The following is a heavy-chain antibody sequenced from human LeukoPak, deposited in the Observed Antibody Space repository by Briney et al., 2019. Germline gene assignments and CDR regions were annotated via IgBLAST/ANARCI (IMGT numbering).Heavy chain of an antibody. D-gene: IGHD2-15*01. V-gene: IGHV1-18*01. J-gene: IGHJ4*02. CDR1: GYTFSSYG. CDR2: ISAYNGNK. CDR3: ARDCSGSSCYWIH. Sequence: GASVKVSCKASGYTFSSYGISWVRQAPGQGLEWLGYISAYNGNKNYPQKVQGRITMTTDTSTSTAYMEMRSLGSDGTAVYYCARDCSGSSCYWIHWGQGTLVTVSS.